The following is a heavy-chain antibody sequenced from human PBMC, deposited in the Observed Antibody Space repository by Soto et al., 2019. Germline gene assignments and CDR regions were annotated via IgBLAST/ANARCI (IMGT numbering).Heavy chain of an antibody. CDR1: GGSISSSSYY. Sequence: SETLSLTCTVSGGSISSSSYYWGWIRQPPGKGLEWIGSIYYSGSTYYNPSLKSRVTISVDTSKNQFSLKLSSVTAADTAVYYCAGLQDYGDLVDARYYYYYMDVWGKGTTVTVSS. CDR3: AGLQDYGDLVDARYYYYYMDV. CDR2: IYYSGST. V-gene: IGHV4-39*01. J-gene: IGHJ6*03. D-gene: IGHD4-17*01.